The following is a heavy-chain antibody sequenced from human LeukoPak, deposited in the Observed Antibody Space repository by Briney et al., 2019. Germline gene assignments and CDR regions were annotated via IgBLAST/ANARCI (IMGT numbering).Heavy chain of an antibody. CDR2: IYSGGST. J-gene: IGHJ3*01. D-gene: IGHD3-16*01. V-gene: IGHV3-66*01. CDR3: AREKYNWGIDAVDF. CDR1: GFTVSSNY. Sequence: GGSLRLSCAATGFTVSSNYMSWVRQAPGKGLEWVSVIYSGGSTYYADSVKGRFTISRDNSKNTLYLQMNSLRAEDTAVYYCAREKYNWGIDAVDFWRQGTMVTVSS.